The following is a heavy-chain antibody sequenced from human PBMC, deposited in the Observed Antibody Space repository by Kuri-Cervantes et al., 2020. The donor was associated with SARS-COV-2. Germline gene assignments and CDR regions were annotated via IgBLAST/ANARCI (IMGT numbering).Heavy chain of an antibody. CDR2: IYSGGGT. CDR3: ASDTSSWSSDYYDMDV. D-gene: IGHD2-2*01. CDR1: GFIVISNS. Sequence: GGSLRLSCVASGFIVISNSMSWVRQAPGKGLEWVSVIYSGGGTHYADSVKGRFTISRDDSKNTLYLQMNSLRDEDTAVYYCASDTSSWSSDYYDMDVWGQGTTVTVSS. V-gene: IGHV3-53*01. J-gene: IGHJ6*02.